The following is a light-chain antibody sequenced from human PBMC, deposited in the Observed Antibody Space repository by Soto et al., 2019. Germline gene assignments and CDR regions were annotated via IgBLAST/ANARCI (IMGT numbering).Light chain of an antibody. J-gene: IGLJ1*01. CDR3: CSYAGSSTFYV. Sequence: ALTQPAPVSGSPGQSITISCTGTSSVVGSYNLISWYQQYPDKAPKLMIYEVSKRPSGVSNRFSGSKSGNTASLTISGLQAEDEADYYCCSYAGSSTFYVFGSGTKVTVL. V-gene: IGLV2-23*02. CDR1: SSVVGSYNL. CDR2: EVS.